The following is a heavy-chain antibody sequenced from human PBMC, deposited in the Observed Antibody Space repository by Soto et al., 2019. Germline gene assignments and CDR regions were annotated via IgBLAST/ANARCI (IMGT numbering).Heavy chain of an antibody. V-gene: IGHV3-48*02. CDR1: GFTFSSYS. Sequence: PGGSLRLSCAASGFTFSSYSMDWVRQAPGKGLEWVSYISSSSTIYYADSVKGRFTISRDNPKNSLYLQMNSLRDEDTAVYYCARHRNYDFWTGPDAFDIWGQGTMVTVSS. CDR3: ARHRNYDFWTGPDAFDI. J-gene: IGHJ3*02. D-gene: IGHD3-3*01. CDR2: ISSSSTI.